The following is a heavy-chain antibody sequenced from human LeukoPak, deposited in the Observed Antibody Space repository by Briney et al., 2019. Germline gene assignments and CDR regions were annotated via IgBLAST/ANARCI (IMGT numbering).Heavy chain of an antibody. Sequence: ASVKVSCKASGYTFTSYGISWVRQAPGQGLEWMGWISAYNGNTNYAQKLQGRVTMTTDTSTSTAYMELRSLRSDDTAVYYCARDVGSYYDFWSGYPTLTNWFDPWGQGTLVTVSS. J-gene: IGHJ5*02. CDR1: GYTFTSYG. V-gene: IGHV1-18*01. CDR2: ISAYNGNT. D-gene: IGHD3-3*01. CDR3: ARDVGSYYDFWSGYPTLTNWFDP.